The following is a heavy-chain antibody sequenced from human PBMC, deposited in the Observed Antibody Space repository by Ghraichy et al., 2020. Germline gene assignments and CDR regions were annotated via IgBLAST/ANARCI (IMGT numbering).Heavy chain of an antibody. J-gene: IGHJ4*02. CDR2: INHSGST. CDR3: ARGQLRGLKN. CDR1: GGSFSGYY. V-gene: IGHV4-34*01. D-gene: IGHD1-1*01. Sequence: SETLSLTCAVYGGSFSGYYWSWIRQPPGKGLEWIGEINHSGSTNYNPSLKSRVTISVDTSKNQFSLKLSSVTAADTAVYYCARGQLRGLKNWGQGTLVTVSS.